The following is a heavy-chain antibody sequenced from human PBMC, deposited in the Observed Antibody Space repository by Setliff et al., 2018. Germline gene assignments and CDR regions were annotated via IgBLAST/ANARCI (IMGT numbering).Heavy chain of an antibody. D-gene: IGHD2-2*01. V-gene: IGHV3-49*04. J-gene: IGHJ4*02. CDR1: GFTFGDYA. CDR3: TRDEGYCSSTSCYAFDY. Sequence: SLRLSCTASGFTFGDYAMSWVRQAPGKGLEWVGFIRSKAYGGTTEYAASVKGRFTISRDDSKSIAYLQMNSLKTEDTAVYYCTRDEGYCSSTSCYAFDYWGQGTLVTVSS. CDR2: IRSKAYGGTT.